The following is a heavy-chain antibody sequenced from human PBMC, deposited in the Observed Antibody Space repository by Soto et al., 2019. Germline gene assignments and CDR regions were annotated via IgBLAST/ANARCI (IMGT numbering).Heavy chain of an antibody. CDR1: GDTIRSDY. CDR2: INPSGST. Sequence: SETLSLTCSVSGDTIRSDYWNWVRQPPGKGLEWIGEINPSGSTNYNPSLKSRVTISVDTSNNQFPLNVNSVTAADTAVYYCARGRITMLHWGQGTLVTVSS. V-gene: IGHV4-34*01. D-gene: IGHD3-10*02. CDR3: ARGRITMLH. J-gene: IGHJ4*02.